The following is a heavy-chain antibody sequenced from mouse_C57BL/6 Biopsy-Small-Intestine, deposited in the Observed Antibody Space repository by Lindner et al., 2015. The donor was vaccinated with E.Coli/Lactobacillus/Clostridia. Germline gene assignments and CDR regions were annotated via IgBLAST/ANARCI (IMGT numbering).Heavy chain of an antibody. V-gene: IGHV5-4*01. CDR1: GFTFSSCA. Sequence: VQLQESGGGLVKPGGSLRLSCAASGFTFSSCAMSWVRQTPEKRLEWVATISDGGSYTYYPDNVKGRFTISRDNAKNNLYLQMSHLKSEDTAVYYCAREGLGRNYFDYWGQGTTLTVSS. CDR3: AREGLGRNYFDY. D-gene: IGHD3-3*01. CDR2: ISDGGSYT. J-gene: IGHJ2*01.